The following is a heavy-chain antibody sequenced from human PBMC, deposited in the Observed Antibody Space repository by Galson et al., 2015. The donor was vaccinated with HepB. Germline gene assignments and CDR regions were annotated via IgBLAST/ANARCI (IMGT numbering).Heavy chain of an antibody. CDR1: GFTFSSYA. Sequence: SLRLSCAASGFTFSSYAMHWVRQAPGKGLEWVAVISYDGSNKYYADSVKGRFTISRDNSKNTLYLQMNSLRAEDTAVYYCAKGSLAAAGSLKSNSLRYYYYGMDVWGQGTTVTVSS. CDR2: ISYDGSNK. CDR3: AKGSLAAAGSLKSNSLRYYYYGMDV. J-gene: IGHJ6*02. V-gene: IGHV3-30*04. D-gene: IGHD6-13*01.